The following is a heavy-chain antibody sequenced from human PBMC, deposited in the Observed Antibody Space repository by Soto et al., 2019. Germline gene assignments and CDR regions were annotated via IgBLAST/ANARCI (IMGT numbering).Heavy chain of an antibody. J-gene: IGHJ6*02. CDR2: IYYSGST. D-gene: IGHD4-17*01. Sequence: SETLSLTCTVSGGSISSGDYYWSWIRQPPGKGLEWIGDIYYSGSTYYNPSLKSRGTISVDTSKNQFSLKLSSVTAADTAVYYCARATTVTRFYYYYYYGMDVWGQGTTVTVSS. CDR1: GGSISSGDYY. V-gene: IGHV4-30-4*01. CDR3: ARATTVTRFYYYYYYGMDV.